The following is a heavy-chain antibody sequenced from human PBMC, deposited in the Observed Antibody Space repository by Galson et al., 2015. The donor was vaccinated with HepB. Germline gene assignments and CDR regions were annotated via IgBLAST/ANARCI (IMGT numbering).Heavy chain of an antibody. CDR1: GGTFSSYA. Sequence: SVKVSCKASGGTFSSYAISWVRQAPGQGLEWMGGIIPIFGTANYAQKFQGRVTITADESTSTAYMELSSLRSEDTAVYYCAREVGAPYGMDVWGQGTTVTVSS. J-gene: IGHJ6*02. D-gene: IGHD1-26*01. CDR2: IIPIFGTA. CDR3: AREVGAPYGMDV. V-gene: IGHV1-69*13.